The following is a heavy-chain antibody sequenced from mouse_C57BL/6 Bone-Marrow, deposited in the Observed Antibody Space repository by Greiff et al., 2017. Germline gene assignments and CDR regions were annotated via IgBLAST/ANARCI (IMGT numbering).Heavy chain of an antibody. CDR2: IGSGGSYT. Sequence: EVQRVESGGDLVKPGGSLKLSCAASGFTFSSYGMSWVRQTPEQRLEWVGTIGSGGSYTYYPASVKGRFTISRDTAKNTLYLQLSSLKSEDTAMXSCARPPAGNHYFDYWGQGTTLTVSS. V-gene: IGHV5-6*01. J-gene: IGHJ2*01. CDR1: GFTFSSYG. CDR3: ARPPAGNHYFDY. D-gene: IGHD2-1*01.